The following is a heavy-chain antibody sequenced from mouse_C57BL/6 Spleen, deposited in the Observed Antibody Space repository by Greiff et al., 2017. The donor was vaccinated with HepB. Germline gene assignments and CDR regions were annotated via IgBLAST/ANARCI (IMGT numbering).Heavy chain of an antibody. Sequence: QVQLQQPGAELVKPGASVKMSCKASGYTFTSYWITWVKQRPGQGLEWIGDIYPGSGSTNYNEKFKSKATLTVDTSSSTAYMQLSSLTSEDSAVYDCARGNDYEHYAMDYWGQGTSVTVSS. CDR3: ARGNDYEHYAMDY. J-gene: IGHJ4*01. CDR2: IYPGSGST. D-gene: IGHD2-4*01. CDR1: GYTFTSYW. V-gene: IGHV1-55*01.